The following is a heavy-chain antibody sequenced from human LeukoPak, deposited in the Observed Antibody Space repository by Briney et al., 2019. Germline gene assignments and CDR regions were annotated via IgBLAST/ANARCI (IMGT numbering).Heavy chain of an antibody. Sequence: PSETLSLTCTVSGDSISSSTYSTTYYWGWIRQPPGKGLEWIGSIYHSGSTYYNPSLKSRVTISVDTSKNQFSLKLSSVTAADTAVYYCARVEAVAGTRHDFWGQGTLVTVSA. CDR3: ARVEAVAGTRHDF. CDR1: GDSISSSTYSTTYY. CDR2: IYHSGST. V-gene: IGHV4-39*07. D-gene: IGHD6-19*01. J-gene: IGHJ4*02.